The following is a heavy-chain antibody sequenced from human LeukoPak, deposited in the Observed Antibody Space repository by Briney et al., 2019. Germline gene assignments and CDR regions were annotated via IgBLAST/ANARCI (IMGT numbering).Heavy chain of an antibody. J-gene: IGHJ4*02. CDR3: ARGIGYYDSSGYDN. CDR2: IYYSGST. CDR1: GGSISSYY. D-gene: IGHD3-22*01. V-gene: IGHV4-59*01. Sequence: SETLCLTCTVSGGSISSYYWSWIRQPPGKGLEWIGYIYYSGSTNYNPSLKSRVTIPVDTSKNQFSLKLSSVTAADTAVYYCARGIGYYDSSGYDNWGQGTLVTVSS.